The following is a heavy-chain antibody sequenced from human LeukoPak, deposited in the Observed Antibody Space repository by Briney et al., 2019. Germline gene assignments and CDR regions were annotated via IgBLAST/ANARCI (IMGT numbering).Heavy chain of an antibody. Sequence: SETLSLTCTVSGGSISSSSYYWGWIRQPPGKGLEWIGSIYYSGSTYYNPSLKSLVTISVDTSKNQFSLKLSSVTAADTAVYYCARAVYYGSGSYYHYYMDVWGKGTTVTVSS. CDR3: ARAVYYGSGSYYHYYMDV. CDR2: IYYSGST. J-gene: IGHJ6*03. CDR1: GGSISSSSYY. V-gene: IGHV4-39*07. D-gene: IGHD3-10*01.